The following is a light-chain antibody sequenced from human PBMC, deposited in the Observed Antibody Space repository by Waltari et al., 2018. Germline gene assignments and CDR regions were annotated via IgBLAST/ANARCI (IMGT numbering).Light chain of an antibody. CDR2: KAN. CDR3: ALYMGSGIWV. Sequence: QTVVTQEPSLSVSPGGTVTLTCALSSGSLSTTSYATWYQQTPGQAPRTLVYKANARPSVVPDRFSGSILGNTAALTITGAQADDESDYYCALYMGSGIWVFGGGTRLTVL. J-gene: IGLJ3*02. V-gene: IGLV8-61*01. CDR1: SGSLSTTSY.